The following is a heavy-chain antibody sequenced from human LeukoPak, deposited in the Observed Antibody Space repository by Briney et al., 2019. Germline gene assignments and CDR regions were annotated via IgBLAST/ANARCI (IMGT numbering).Heavy chain of an antibody. CDR3: ARGTAEQQLVNFDY. J-gene: IGHJ4*02. Sequence: ASVKVSCKASGYTFTSYYMHWVRQAPGQGLEWVGIINPSGDPTTYAQKFQGRVAMTRDMSTSTVYMELSSLRSEDTAVYYCARGTAEQQLVNFDYWGQGTLVTVSS. CDR1: GYTFTSYY. D-gene: IGHD6-13*01. CDR2: INPSGDPT. V-gene: IGHV1-46*01.